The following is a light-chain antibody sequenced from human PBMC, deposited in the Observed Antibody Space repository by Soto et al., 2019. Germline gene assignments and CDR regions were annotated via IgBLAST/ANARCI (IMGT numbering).Light chain of an antibody. CDR2: KAS. V-gene: IGKV1-5*03. CDR3: QQYDTYWT. J-gene: IGKJ1*01. CDR1: QSISSW. Sequence: DIQMTQSTSTLSASVGDRVTITCRASQSISSWLAWYQQKPGKAPKLLIYKASGLQSGVPSRFSGSGSGTEFTLTISSLQPADFATYYCQQYDTYWTFGQGTKVEIK.